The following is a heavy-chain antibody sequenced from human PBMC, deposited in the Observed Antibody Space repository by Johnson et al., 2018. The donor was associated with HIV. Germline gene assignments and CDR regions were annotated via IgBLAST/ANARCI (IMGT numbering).Heavy chain of an antibody. CDR1: GFTFSGYW. Sequence: VQLVESGGGVVRPGGSLRLSCAASGFTFSGYWMNWVRQAPGKGLEWVANINQDGSEKYYVDSVKGRFTSSRDNAKNSLYLQMSSLRAEDTAVYYCARDRWGSSMRSDAFDIWGQGTMVTVSS. CDR3: ARDRWGSSMRSDAFDI. D-gene: IGHD3-16*01. V-gene: IGHV3-7*05. J-gene: IGHJ3*02. CDR2: INQDGSEK.